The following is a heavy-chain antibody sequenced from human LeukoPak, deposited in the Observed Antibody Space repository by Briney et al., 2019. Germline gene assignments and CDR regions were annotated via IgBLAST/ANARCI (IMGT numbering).Heavy chain of an antibody. CDR1: GFTFTNYW. CDR3: ARHLSGITGYTYGRGIDY. V-gene: IGHV3-7*01. D-gene: IGHD5-18*01. Sequence: GGSLRLSCAASGFTFTNYWMSWVRQAPGKGLDLVANIKQDRSEKYYVDSVKGRFTISRDNAKKSLYLQMNSLRAEDTAVYYCARHLSGITGYTYGRGIDYWGQGTLVSVSS. CDR2: IKQDRSEK. J-gene: IGHJ4*02.